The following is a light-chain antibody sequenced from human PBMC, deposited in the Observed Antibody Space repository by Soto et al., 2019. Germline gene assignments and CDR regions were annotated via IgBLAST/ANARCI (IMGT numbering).Light chain of an antibody. J-gene: IGLJ3*02. Sequence: QTVVTQEPSFSVSPGGTVTLTCGLSSGSVSTSYYPSWYQQTPGQAPRTLIYSTNTRSSGVPDRFSGSILGNKAALTITGAPADDESDYSCVLYMGSGIWVFGGGTKLTVL. CDR1: SGSVSTSYY. CDR3: VLYMGSGIWV. CDR2: STN. V-gene: IGLV8-61*01.